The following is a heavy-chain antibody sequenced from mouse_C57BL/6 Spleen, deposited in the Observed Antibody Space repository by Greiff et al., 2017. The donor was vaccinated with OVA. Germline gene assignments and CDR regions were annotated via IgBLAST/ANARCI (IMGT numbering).Heavy chain of an antibody. Sequence: VQLQQSGAELARPGASVKMSCKASGYTFTSYTMHWVKQRPGQGLEWIGYINPSSGYTKYNQKFKDKATLTADKSSSTAYMQLSSLTSEDSAVYYCARSSSGYVTSFAYWGQGTLVTVSA. D-gene: IGHD3-2*02. CDR3: ARSSSGYVTSFAY. CDR2: INPSSGYT. V-gene: IGHV1-4*01. CDR1: GYTFTSYT. J-gene: IGHJ3*01.